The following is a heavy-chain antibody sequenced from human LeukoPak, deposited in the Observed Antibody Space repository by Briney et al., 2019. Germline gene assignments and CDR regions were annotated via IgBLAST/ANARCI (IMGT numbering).Heavy chain of an antibody. CDR3: ARDLRSYSSGWYDYYYYYMDV. J-gene: IGHJ6*03. CDR2: TSGSVYNT. V-gene: IGHV3-23*01. CDR1: GFTFSSYW. D-gene: IGHD6-19*01. Sequence: GGSLRLSCAASGFTFSSYWMSWVRQAPGEVLEWISSTSGSVYNTYYADSGKGRLTISRDNSKNTLYLQMNSVRAEDPAVYYCARDLRSYSSGWYDYYYYYMDVWGKGNTVTVSS.